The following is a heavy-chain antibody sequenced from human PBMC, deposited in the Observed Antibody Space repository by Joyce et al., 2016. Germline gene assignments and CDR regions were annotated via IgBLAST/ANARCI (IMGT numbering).Heavy chain of an antibody. CDR2: VNDRGRT. J-gene: IGHJ1*01. CDR3: ARARRGIILARGEMGEYLQH. V-gene: IGHV4-34*01. Sequence: QVQLQEWGAGLLKPSETLSLTCAVYGGSLSGYYWSWIRQAPGMGLEWIGEVNDRGRTDYKPSLKSRATTSMDTAKNQFSLRLTTVTAADTAGYFCARARRGIILARGEMGEYLQHWGRGTVVIVSS. D-gene: IGHD3-10*01. CDR1: GGSLSGYY.